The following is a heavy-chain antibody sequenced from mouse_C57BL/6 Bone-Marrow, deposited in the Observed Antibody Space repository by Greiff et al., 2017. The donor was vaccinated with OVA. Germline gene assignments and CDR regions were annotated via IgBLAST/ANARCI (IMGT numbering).Heavy chain of an antibody. CDR2: IWSGGST. D-gene: IGHD2-3*01. J-gene: IGHJ3*01. CDR1: GFSLTSYG. V-gene: IGHV2-2*01. CDR3: ARGDGPFAY. Sequence: VQLKESGPGLVQPSQSLSITCTVSGFSLTSYGVHWVRQSPGKGLEWLGVIWSGGSTDYNAAFISRLSISKDNSKSQVFFKMNSLQADDTAIYYCARGDGPFAYWGQGTLVTVSA.